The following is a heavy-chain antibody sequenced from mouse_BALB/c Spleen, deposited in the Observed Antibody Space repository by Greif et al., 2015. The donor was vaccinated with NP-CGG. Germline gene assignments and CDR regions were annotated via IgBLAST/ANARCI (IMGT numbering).Heavy chain of an antibody. D-gene: IGHD1-1*01. Sequence: VQLKESGPGLVKPSQSLSLTCTVTGYSITSDYAWNWIRQFPGNKLEWMGYISYSGSTSYNPSLKSRISITRDTSKNQFFLQLNSVTTEDTATYYCARVYGSSFFDYWGQGTTLTVSS. CDR3: ARVYGSSFFDY. V-gene: IGHV3-2*02. CDR2: ISYSGST. CDR1: GYSITSDYA. J-gene: IGHJ2*01.